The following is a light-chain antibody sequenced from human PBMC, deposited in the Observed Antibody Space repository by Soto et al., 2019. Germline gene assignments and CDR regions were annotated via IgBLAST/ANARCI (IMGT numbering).Light chain of an antibody. J-gene: IGKJ4*01. CDR3: QQAYSFPLT. CDR2: GAS. Sequence: DIQMTQSPSSVSASVGDRVTITCRASQGLGVWLGWYQQKPGKAPQLLIFGASGLQTGVPARFSGSGSGTDFTLTISSLQPEDFATYYCQQAYSFPLTFGGGTKVKIK. V-gene: IGKV1-12*01. CDR1: QGLGVW.